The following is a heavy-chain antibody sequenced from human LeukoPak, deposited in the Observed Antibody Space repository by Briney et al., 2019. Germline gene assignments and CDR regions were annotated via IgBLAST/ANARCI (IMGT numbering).Heavy chain of an antibody. V-gene: IGHV4-34*01. Sequence: SETLSLTCAVYGGSFSGYYWSWIRQPPGKGLEWIGEINHGGSTNYNPSLKSRLTISVDTSKNQFSLKLSSVTAADTAVYYCAREGVYYDILAAYYRPYYFDFWGRGTLVTVYS. CDR3: AREGVYYDILAAYYRPYYFDF. CDR2: INHGGST. D-gene: IGHD3-9*01. J-gene: IGHJ4*02. CDR1: GGSFSGYY.